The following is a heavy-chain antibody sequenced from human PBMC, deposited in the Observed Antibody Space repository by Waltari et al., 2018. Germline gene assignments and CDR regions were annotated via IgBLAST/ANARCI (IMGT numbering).Heavy chain of an antibody. V-gene: IGHV3-21*01. CDR2: ISSSSSYI. J-gene: IGHJ4*02. CDR1: GFTFSSSS. CDR3: AREQYYYDSSGADY. D-gene: IGHD3-22*01. Sequence: EVQLVESGGGLVKPGGSLRLSCAASGFTFSSSSMNWVRRAPGKGLEWVSSISSSSSYIYYSDSVKGRFTISRDNAKNSLYLQMNSLRAEDTAVYYCAREQYYYDSSGADYWGQGTLVTVSS.